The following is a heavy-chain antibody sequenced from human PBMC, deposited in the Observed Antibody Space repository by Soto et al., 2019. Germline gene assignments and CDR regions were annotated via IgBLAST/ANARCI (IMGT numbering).Heavy chain of an antibody. V-gene: IGHV1-18*01. Sequence: QGQLVQSGAEVKKPGASVKLSCKASGFTFSNYGLNWVRQAPGQGLEWMGWVGANNGHTNYAQNLQGRVSMTTDTSTSTAYMELRGLTFDDTAVYYCARDIESVTAKHFFYYYAMDVWGQGTTVTVSS. CDR3: ARDIESVTAKHFFYYYAMDV. CDR1: GFTFSNYG. CDR2: VGANNGHT. D-gene: IGHD2-8*01. J-gene: IGHJ6*02.